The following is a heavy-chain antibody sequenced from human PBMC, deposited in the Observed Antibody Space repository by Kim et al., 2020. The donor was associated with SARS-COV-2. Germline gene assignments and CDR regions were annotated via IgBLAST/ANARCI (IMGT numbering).Heavy chain of an antibody. CDR3: ARIQGSGYYYAFDY. Sequence: SGPTLVKPTQTLTLTCTFSGFSLSTSGMSVSWIHQPPGKALEWLARIDWDDDKYYSTSLKTRLTISKDTSKNQVVLTMTNMDPVDTATYYCARIQGSGYYYAFDYWGQGTLVTVSS. J-gene: IGHJ4*02. V-gene: IGHV2-70*11. CDR2: IDWDDDK. D-gene: IGHD3-22*01. CDR1: GFSLSTSGMS.